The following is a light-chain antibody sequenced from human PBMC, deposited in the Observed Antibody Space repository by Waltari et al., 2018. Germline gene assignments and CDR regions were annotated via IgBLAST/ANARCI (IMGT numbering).Light chain of an antibody. CDR3: QQYDNLHPT. Sequence: DIQMTQSPSSLSASVGDRVTITCQASQDISNYLNWYQQKQGKAPKLLIYDASNLETGVPSRFSGSGSGTDFTFTISSLQPEDIATYYCQQYDNLHPTFGQGTRLEIK. CDR1: QDISNY. CDR2: DAS. J-gene: IGKJ5*01. V-gene: IGKV1-33*01.